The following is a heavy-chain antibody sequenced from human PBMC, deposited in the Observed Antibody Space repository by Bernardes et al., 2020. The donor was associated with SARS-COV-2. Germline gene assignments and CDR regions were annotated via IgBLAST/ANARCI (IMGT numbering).Heavy chain of an antibody. Sequence: GGSLRLSCAASGFTFSTYAMSWVRQAPGKGLEWVSAISGGTISTYYADPVKGRFTISRDNSKSTLYLQLNSLRAEDTAIYYCARDYIVGPGAAFDIWGQGTVVTVSS. CDR3: ARDYIVGPGAAFDI. D-gene: IGHD1-26*01. V-gene: IGHV3-23*01. CDR2: ISGGTIST. J-gene: IGHJ3*02. CDR1: GFTFSTYA.